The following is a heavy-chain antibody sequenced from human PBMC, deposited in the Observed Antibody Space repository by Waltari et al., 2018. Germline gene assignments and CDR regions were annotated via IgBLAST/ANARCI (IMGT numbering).Heavy chain of an antibody. V-gene: IGHV4-30-2*01. CDR2: LYHSGSS. CDR1: GASISNGDFS. J-gene: IGHJ4*02. D-gene: IGHD2-15*01. Sequence: QLPLQESGSRLLKPSQTLSLTCSISGASISNGDFSWSWIRQPPGKGLQGIGFLYHSGSSYYKPSLQSRVSMSADRSKSQFSLKLDSVTAADTAVYYGARADCSGGSCLGFDSWGQGTLVTVSS. CDR3: ARADCSGGSCLGFDS.